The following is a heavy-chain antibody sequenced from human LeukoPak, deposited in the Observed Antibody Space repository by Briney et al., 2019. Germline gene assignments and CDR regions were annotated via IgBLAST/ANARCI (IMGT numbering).Heavy chain of an antibody. J-gene: IGHJ4*02. CDR1: GGSISSYY. D-gene: IGHD3-22*01. V-gene: IGHV4-59*01. Sequence: PSETLSLTCTVSGGSISSYYWSWIRQPPGKGLEWIGYIYYSGSTNYNPSLKSRVTISVDTSKNQFSLKLRSVTAADTAVYYCARDLYYYDSSGYSYFDYWGQGTLVTVSS. CDR2: IYYSGST. CDR3: ARDLYYYDSSGYSYFDY.